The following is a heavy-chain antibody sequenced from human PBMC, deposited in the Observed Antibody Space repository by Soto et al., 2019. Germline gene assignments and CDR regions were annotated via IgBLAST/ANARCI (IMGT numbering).Heavy chain of an antibody. Sequence: EVQLLESGGGLVQPGGSLRLSCAASGFTFSSYAMSWVRQAPGKGLEWVSAISGSGGSTYYADSVKGRFTISRDNSKNTLYLQMNSLRAEDTAVYYCAKVHGYCSGGSCSAGFDYWGQGTLVPVSS. CDR2: ISGSGGST. D-gene: IGHD2-15*01. CDR3: AKVHGYCSGGSCSAGFDY. CDR1: GFTFSSYA. V-gene: IGHV3-23*01. J-gene: IGHJ4*02.